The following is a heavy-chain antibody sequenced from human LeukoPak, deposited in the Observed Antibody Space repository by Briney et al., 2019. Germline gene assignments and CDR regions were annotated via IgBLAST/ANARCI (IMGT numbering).Heavy chain of an antibody. CDR3: ARHPPRDGSAFDY. Sequence: SETLSLTCTVSGDSIISSSYYWGWIRQSPGKGLEWIGSIYYSGSTTYNPSLKSRVTMSVDTSKNQLSLKLGSVTAADTAVYYCARHPPRDGSAFDYWGQGTLVTVSS. V-gene: IGHV4-39*01. CDR2: IYYSGST. J-gene: IGHJ4*02. CDR1: GDSIISSSYY.